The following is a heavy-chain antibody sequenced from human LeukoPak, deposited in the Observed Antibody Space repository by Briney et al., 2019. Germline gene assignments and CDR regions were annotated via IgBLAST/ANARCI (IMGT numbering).Heavy chain of an antibody. CDR1: GFTFSSYS. Sequence: GGSLRLSCAASGFTFSSYSMNWVRQAPGKGLEWVSSISSSSSYIYYADSVKGRFTISRDNAKNSLYLQMNSLRAEDTAVYYCGRDPGSSWYQDYWGQGTLVTVSS. D-gene: IGHD6-13*01. CDR2: ISSSSSYI. CDR3: GRDPGSSWYQDY. V-gene: IGHV3-21*01. J-gene: IGHJ4*02.